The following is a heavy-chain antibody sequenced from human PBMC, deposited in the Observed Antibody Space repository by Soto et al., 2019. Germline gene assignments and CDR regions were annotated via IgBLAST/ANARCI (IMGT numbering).Heavy chain of an antibody. CDR3: SRDNGQLAKDYNWFDP. CDR1: GGTFSSYA. J-gene: IGHJ5*02. Sequence: QVQLVQSGAEVKKPGSSVKVSCKASGGTFSSYAISWVRQAPGQGLEWMGGIIPIFGTANYAQKFQGRVTITADESTSTAYMELSSLRSEDTAVYYCSRDNGQLAKDYNWFDPWGQGTLVTVSS. V-gene: IGHV1-69*12. CDR2: IIPIFGTA. D-gene: IGHD6-13*01.